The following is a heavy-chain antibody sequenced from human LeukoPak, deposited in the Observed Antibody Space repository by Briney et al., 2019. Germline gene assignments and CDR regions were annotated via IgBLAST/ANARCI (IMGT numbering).Heavy chain of an antibody. CDR1: GGSLSSNF. CDR2: IYTSGIT. J-gene: IGHJ4*02. V-gene: IGHV4-4*07. CDR3: AREHVGYSSGWHDLDF. D-gene: IGHD6-19*01. Sequence: TSETLSLTCSVSGGSLSSNFWSWIRQPAGKGLEWIGRIYTSGITNYNPSLKSRVTMSVDTSKKQFSLSLSSVTAADTAVYYCAREHVGYSSGWHDLDFWGQGALVTVSP.